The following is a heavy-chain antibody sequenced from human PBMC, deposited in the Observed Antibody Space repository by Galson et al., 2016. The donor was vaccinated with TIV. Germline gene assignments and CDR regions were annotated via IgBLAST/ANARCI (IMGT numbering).Heavy chain of an antibody. V-gene: IGHV1-69*13. CDR1: GAIFSSYA. CDR2: IIPLFGTA. Sequence: SVKVSCKASGAIFSSYAINWVRQAPGQGLEWMGRIIPLFGTANLAQKFQGRVTITADESTSTTYMELSSRRFEDTAVYYCARGEYYYGSGKGFDPWGQGTLVTVSS. D-gene: IGHD3-10*01. CDR3: ARGEYYYGSGKGFDP. J-gene: IGHJ5*02.